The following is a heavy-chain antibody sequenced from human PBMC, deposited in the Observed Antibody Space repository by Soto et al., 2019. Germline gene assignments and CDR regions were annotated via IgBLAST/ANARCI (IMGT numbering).Heavy chain of an antibody. Sequence: EVQLLESGGGLVQPGGSLRLSCAASGFTFSTYAMSWVRQAPGGGPEWVSTFSGSAGRTSGRTYYAGSVKGRFPISRDDAQNTVYLQMNRPRAEDTALYYCVKDWIGQQCPGMDVWGPGTTVTVSS. CDR2: FSGSAGRTSGRT. CDR1: GFTFSTYA. J-gene: IGHJ6*02. V-gene: IGHV3-23*01. D-gene: IGHD2-2*01. CDR3: VKDWIGQQCPGMDV.